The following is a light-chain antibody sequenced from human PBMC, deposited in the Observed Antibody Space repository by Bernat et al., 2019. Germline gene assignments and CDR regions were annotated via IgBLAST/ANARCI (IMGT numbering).Light chain of an antibody. CDR2: NNN. CDR1: SSNIGSIT. Sequence: QSVLTQPPSASGTPGQGVPISCSGGSSNIGSITFNCYNQLPGTPPKLLMYNNNQRPSGVPDRFSASKSGTSASLAISGLQSEDEADYYCSAWDDSLTSHVFGTGTKVTVL. V-gene: IGLV1-44*01. CDR3: SAWDDSLTSHV. J-gene: IGLJ1*01.